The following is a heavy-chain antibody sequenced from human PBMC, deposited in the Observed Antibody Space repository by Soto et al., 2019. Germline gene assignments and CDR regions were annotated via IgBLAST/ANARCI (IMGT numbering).Heavy chain of an antibody. Sequence: ASVKVSCKASGYTFTSYGISWVRQAPGQGLEWMGWISAYNGNTNYAQKLQGRVTMTTDTSTSTAYMELRSLRSDDTAVYYCARDSGKGTWIQLWLTFDYWGQGTLVTVSS. D-gene: IGHD5-18*01. CDR3: ARDSGKGTWIQLWLTFDY. CDR1: GYTFTSYG. CDR2: ISAYNGNT. V-gene: IGHV1-18*04. J-gene: IGHJ4*02.